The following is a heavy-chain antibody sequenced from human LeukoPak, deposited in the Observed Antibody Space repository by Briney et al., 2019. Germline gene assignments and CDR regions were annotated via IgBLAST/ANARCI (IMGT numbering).Heavy chain of an antibody. CDR3: AREEAHYDSSGYSL. Sequence: ASVKVSCKASGGTFSSYAISWVRQASGQGLEWMGRIIPILGIANYAQKFQGRVTITADKSTSTAYMELSSLRSEDTAVYYCAREEAHYDSSGYSLWGQGTLVTVSS. D-gene: IGHD3-22*01. CDR2: IIPILGIA. V-gene: IGHV1-69*04. J-gene: IGHJ4*02. CDR1: GGTFSSYA.